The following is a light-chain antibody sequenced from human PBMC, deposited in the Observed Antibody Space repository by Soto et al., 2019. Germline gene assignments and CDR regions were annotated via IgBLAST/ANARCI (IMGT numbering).Light chain of an antibody. J-gene: IGKJ1*01. V-gene: IGKV1-5*01. CDR3: QQSYSRPRT. CDR1: QSVSAW. Sequence: DIHMTQSPSTLSSSFGDRVTISFLASQSVSAWLAWYQQKPGKAPKLLISDASSLKSGVPSRFSGSGYGTEFTLTISSLQPEDFATYFCQQSYSRPRTFGQGTKVDIK. CDR2: DAS.